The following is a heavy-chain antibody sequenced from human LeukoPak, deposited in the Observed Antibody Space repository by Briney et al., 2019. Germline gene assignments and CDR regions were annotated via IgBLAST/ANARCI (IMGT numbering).Heavy chain of an antibody. CDR3: ARQEARAFDY. CDR1: GVSISTFY. V-gene: IGHV4-4*09. Sequence: PSETLSLTCTVSGVSISTFYWTWIRQPPGKGLEWIGYVYATGSTKYNPSLKSRVAISVDTSKNHFSLNLKSVTAADRAVYYCARQEARAFDYWGQGTLVTVSS. D-gene: IGHD3-10*01. J-gene: IGHJ4*02. CDR2: VYATGST.